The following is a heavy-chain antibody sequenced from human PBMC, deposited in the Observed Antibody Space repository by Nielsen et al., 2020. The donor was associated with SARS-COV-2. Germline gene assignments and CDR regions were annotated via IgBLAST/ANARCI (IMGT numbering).Heavy chain of an antibody. D-gene: IGHD2-2*01. J-gene: IGHJ4*02. CDR2: ISHGDSDT. CDR3: ARQGRFCSRTTCSRNYFDS. CDR1: GYSFTNYW. Sequence: GESLKISCKASGYSFTNYWIGWVRQMPGKGLEWMGVISHGDSDTRYSPAFQGQVTISADQSITTAYLQWSSLMASDTAIYYCARQGRFCSRTTCSRNYFDSWGQGTLVTVSS. V-gene: IGHV5-51*01.